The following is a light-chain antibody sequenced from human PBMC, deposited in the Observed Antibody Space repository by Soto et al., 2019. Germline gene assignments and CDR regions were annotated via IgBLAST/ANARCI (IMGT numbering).Light chain of an antibody. CDR2: AAS. CDR1: QGISSY. Sequence: AIRMTQSPSSLSASTGDRVTITCRASQGISSYLAWYQQKPGKAPKLLIYAASTLQSEVPSRFSGSGSGTDFTLTISCLQSEDFATYYCQHYSTRSGVTFGGGTKVDIK. CDR3: QHYSTRSGVT. J-gene: IGKJ4*01. V-gene: IGKV1-8*01.